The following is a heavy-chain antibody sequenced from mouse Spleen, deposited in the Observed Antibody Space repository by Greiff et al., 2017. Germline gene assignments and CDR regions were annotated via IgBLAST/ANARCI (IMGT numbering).Heavy chain of an antibody. V-gene: IGHV5-12-2*01. Sequence: EVQVVESGGGLVQPGGSLKLSCAASGFTFSSYTMSWVRQTPEKRLEWVAYISNGGGSTYYPDTVKGRFTISRDNAKNTLYLQMSSLKSEDTAMYYCARHKDYYGSTHYARDYWGQGTSVTVSS. CDR3: ARHKDYYGSTHYARDY. D-gene: IGHD1-1*01. CDR2: ISNGGGST. J-gene: IGHJ4*01. CDR1: GFTFSSYT.